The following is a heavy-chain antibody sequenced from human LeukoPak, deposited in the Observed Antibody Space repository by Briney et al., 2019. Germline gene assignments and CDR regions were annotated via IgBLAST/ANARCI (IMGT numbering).Heavy chain of an antibody. CDR3: ARELGYCSSTSCYQVGMDV. J-gene: IGHJ6*02. V-gene: IGHV3-48*04. CDR2: ISSSSSTI. D-gene: IGHD2-2*01. Sequence: GGSLRLSCAASGFTFSSYSMNWVRQAPGKGLEWVSYISSSSSTIYYADSVKGRFTISRDNAKNSLYLQMNSLRAEDTAVYYCARELGYCSSTSCYQVGMDVWGQGTTVTVSS. CDR1: GFTFSSYS.